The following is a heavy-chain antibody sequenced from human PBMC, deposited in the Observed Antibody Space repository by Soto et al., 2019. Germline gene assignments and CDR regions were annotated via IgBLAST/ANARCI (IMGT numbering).Heavy chain of an antibody. D-gene: IGHD4-17*01. Sequence: GGSLRLSCAASGFTFSTYAMHWVRQAPGKGLEWVAVISYDESNKYYADSVKGRFTISRDNAKNSLYLQMNSLRAEDTAVYYCAKEYGRLDYWGQGTLVTVS. V-gene: IGHV3-30-3*01. J-gene: IGHJ4*02. CDR1: GFTFSTYA. CDR2: ISYDESNK. CDR3: AKEYGRLDY.